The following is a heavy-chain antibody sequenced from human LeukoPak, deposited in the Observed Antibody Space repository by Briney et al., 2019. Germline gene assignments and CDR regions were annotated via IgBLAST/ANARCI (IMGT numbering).Heavy chain of an antibody. D-gene: IGHD3-16*01. CDR2: ITGSGTNT. CDR1: GFTFSSYA. J-gene: IGHJ5*02. Sequence: GGSLRLSCTASGFTFSSYAMGWVRQGPGKGLDWVSTITGSGTNTYYADSVKGRFTISRDNSKNTLYLQMNSLRAEDTAIYYCAQSRGGWFDPWGQGTLVTVSS. CDR3: AQSRGGWFDP. V-gene: IGHV3-23*01.